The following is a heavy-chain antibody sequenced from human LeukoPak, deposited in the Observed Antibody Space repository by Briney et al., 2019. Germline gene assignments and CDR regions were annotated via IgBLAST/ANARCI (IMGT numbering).Heavy chain of an antibody. V-gene: IGHV3-7*03. CDR1: GFTFSSYW. Sequence: GGSLRLSCAASGFTFSSYWMSWVRQAPGKGLEWVANIKQDGSEKYYVDSVKGRFTISRDNAKNSLYLQMNSLRAEDTAVYYCARAPIAVAGSAFDIWGQGTMVTVSS. D-gene: IGHD6-19*01. CDR3: ARAPIAVAGSAFDI. CDR2: IKQDGSEK. J-gene: IGHJ3*02.